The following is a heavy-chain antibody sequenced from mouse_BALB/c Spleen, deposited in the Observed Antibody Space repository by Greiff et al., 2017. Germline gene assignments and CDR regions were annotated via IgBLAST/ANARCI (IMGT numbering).Heavy chain of an antibody. Sequence: VQLKESGAELVKPGASVKLSCTASGFNIKDTYMHWVKQRPEQGLEWIGRIDPANGNTKYDPKFQGKATITADTSSNTAYLQLSSLTSEDTAVYYCARWITLYYAMDYWGQGTSVTVSA. CDR3: ARWITLYYAMDY. J-gene: IGHJ4*01. D-gene: IGHD2-4*01. V-gene: IGHV14-3*02. CDR1: GFNIKDTY. CDR2: IDPANGNT.